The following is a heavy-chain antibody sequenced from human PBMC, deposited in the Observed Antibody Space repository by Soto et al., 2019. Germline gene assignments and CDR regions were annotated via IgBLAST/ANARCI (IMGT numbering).Heavy chain of an antibody. Sequence: QVQLQESGPGLVKPSETLSLTCTVSGGSVSSGNYYWSWIRQPPGKGLEWIGYFYYTGSTNYNPSLKSRVPISIDASKNQFSLRLSSVTAADTAVYYCARSMHYSDGSHYSPFDYWGQGTLVTVSS. CDR2: FYYTGST. CDR3: ARSMHYSDGSHYSPFDY. J-gene: IGHJ4*02. CDR1: GGSVSSGNYY. D-gene: IGHD3-22*01. V-gene: IGHV4-61*01.